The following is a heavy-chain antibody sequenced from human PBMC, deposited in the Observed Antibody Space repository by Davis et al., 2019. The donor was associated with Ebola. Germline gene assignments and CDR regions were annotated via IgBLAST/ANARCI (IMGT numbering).Heavy chain of an antibody. V-gene: IGHV3-23*01. CDR3: AKDPPSYGLWYFDY. CDR1: GFTSGRYA. J-gene: IGHJ4*02. CDR2: ITDTGGRT. Sequence: GESLKIPCAASGFTSGRYAMSWVRQAPGKGLEWVAAITDTGGRTHYADSVKGRLTISRDNPNTMLYLQMNSLRAEDTAVYYCAKDPPSYGLWYFDYWGQGTLVTVSS. D-gene: IGHD3-16*01.